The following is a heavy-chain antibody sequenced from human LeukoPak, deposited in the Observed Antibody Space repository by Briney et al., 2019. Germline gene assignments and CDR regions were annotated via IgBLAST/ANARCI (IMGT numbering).Heavy chain of an antibody. Sequence: ASVKVSCKASGYTFTSFGINWVRQAPGQGLEWMGWISTDYGNTNYAQKFQGRVTMTTDTSMSRAYMELKSLTSDDTAVYYCARGPRYCNSGNSYSNHWGQGTLVTVSS. J-gene: IGHJ4*02. D-gene: IGHD4-23*01. CDR2: ISTDYGNT. V-gene: IGHV1-18*04. CDR1: GYTFTSFG. CDR3: ARGPRYCNSGNSYSNH.